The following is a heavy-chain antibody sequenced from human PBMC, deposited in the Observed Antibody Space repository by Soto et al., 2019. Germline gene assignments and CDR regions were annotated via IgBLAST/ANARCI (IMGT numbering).Heavy chain of an antibody. J-gene: IGHJ6*02. D-gene: IGHD6-13*01. Sequence: PSETLSLTCAVSGGSISSGGYSWSWIRQPPGKGLEWIGYIYHSGSTYYNPSLKSRVTISVDRSKNQFSLKLSSVTAADTAVYYCALAAADDEGNYYYGMDVWGQGTTVTVSS. CDR3: ALAAADDEGNYYYGMDV. CDR2: IYHSGST. V-gene: IGHV4-30-2*01. CDR1: GGSISSGGYS.